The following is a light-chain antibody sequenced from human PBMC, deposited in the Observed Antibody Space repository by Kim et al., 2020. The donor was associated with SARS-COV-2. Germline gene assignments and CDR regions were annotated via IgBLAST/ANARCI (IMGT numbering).Light chain of an antibody. Sequence: SVGPGQTARFTCSGDVLEKKYARWLQQKPGQAAVLVIYKDRERPSGSAERFSGSSSGTTVTLTISGAQVEDEADYYCYSAADNNGVFGGGTQLTVL. V-gene: IGLV3-27*01. J-gene: IGLJ3*02. CDR3: YSAADNNGV. CDR1: VLEKKY. CDR2: KDR.